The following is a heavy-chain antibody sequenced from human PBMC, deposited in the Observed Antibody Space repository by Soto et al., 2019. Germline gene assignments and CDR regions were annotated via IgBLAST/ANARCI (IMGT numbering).Heavy chain of an antibody. J-gene: IGHJ5*02. CDR2: IYYSGST. Sequence: SETLSLTCTVSGGSISSSSYYWGWIRQPPGKGLDWIGSIYYSGSTYYNPSLKSRVTISVDTSKNQFSLKLSSVTAADTAVYYCAGCSGGSWRPGWFDPWGQGTLVTVSS. CDR3: AGCSGGSWRPGWFDP. D-gene: IGHD2-15*01. V-gene: IGHV4-39*01. CDR1: GGSISSSSYY.